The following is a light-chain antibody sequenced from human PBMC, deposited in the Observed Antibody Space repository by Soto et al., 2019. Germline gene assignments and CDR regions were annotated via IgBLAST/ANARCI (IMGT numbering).Light chain of an antibody. Sequence: QSVLTQPPSASGSPGQSVTISCTGTSSDVGRYNYVSWYQQHPGKAPKLIIYEVSKRPSGVPDRFSGSKSGNTASLTVSGLQAEDEGDYYCNSYAGSNTYVFGTGTKLTVL. J-gene: IGLJ1*01. V-gene: IGLV2-8*01. CDR2: EVS. CDR3: NSYAGSNTYV. CDR1: SSDVGRYNY.